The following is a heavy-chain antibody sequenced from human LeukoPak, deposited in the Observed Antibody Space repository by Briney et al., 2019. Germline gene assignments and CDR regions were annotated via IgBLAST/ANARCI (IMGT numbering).Heavy chain of an antibody. Sequence: ASVKVSCKASGYTFTGYYMHWVRQAPGQGLEWMGWINPNSGGTNYAQKFQGRVTMTRDTSISTAYMELSRLRSDDMAVYYCARKNSSSSYLDYWGQGTLVTVSS. CDR3: ARKNSSSSYLDY. D-gene: IGHD6-6*01. V-gene: IGHV1-2*02. CDR2: INPNSGGT. CDR1: GYTFTGYY. J-gene: IGHJ4*02.